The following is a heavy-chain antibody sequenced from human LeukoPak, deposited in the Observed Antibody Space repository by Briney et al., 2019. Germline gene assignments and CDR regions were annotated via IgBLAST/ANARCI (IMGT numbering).Heavy chain of an antibody. CDR3: ARGYCSGGSCYRRGGPFDY. J-gene: IGHJ4*02. CDR2: INHSGST. V-gene: IGHV4-34*01. D-gene: IGHD2-15*01. CDR1: GGSFSGYY. Sequence: PSETLSLTCAVYGGSFSGYYWSWIRQPPGKGLEWIGEINHSGSTNYNPSLKSRVTISVDTSKNQFSLKLSSVTAADTVVYYCARGYCSGGSCYRRGGPFDYWGQGTLVTVSS.